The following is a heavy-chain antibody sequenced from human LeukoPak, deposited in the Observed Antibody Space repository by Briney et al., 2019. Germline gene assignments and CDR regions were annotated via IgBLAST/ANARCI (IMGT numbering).Heavy chain of an antibody. V-gene: IGHV4-4*02. CDR2: IYHSGAT. CDR1: GAFITNSHW. D-gene: IGHD4-17*01. Sequence: SGALSLTCAVSGAFITNSHWWSWARQPPGKGLEWIGEIYHSGATNYNPSLQSRVTMSVDKSKNQFSLKLSSVTAADTAVYYCATYFYGEYGSYYFDYWGQGTLVTVSS. CDR3: ATYFYGEYGSYYFDY. J-gene: IGHJ4*02.